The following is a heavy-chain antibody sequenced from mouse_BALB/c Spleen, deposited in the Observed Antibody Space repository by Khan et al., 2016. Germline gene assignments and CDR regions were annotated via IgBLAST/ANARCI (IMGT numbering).Heavy chain of an antibody. CDR3: ARSFGYRGFAY. Sequence: EVKLEVSGPGLVKPSHSLSLSCTASGYSITSDYARYVMRQLPGDKLERRGIISYSGSTNYNPTLKSRVSITRDTSKNQVYLQLNSLTTEDTATYDCARSFGYRGFAYWGQGTLVTVSA. CDR1: GYSITSDYA. J-gene: IGHJ3*01. D-gene: IGHD2-14*01. V-gene: IGHV3-2*02. CDR2: ISYSGST.